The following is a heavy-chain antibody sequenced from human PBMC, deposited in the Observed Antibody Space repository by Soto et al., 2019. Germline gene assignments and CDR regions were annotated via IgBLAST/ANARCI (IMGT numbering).Heavy chain of an antibody. Sequence: QVQLEESGPGLVKPSETLSLACSVSGASVTTYYWNWIRQPPGKRLEWIGHMYYGGNTDYNPSLKGRVSFSVDTSQNQFSLHLPSLTAADTSVYYCATGRGGYATPYWGQGILVVVSS. V-gene: IGHV4-59*02. D-gene: IGHD5-12*01. CDR2: MYYGGNT. CDR1: GASVTTYY. J-gene: IGHJ4*02. CDR3: ATGRGGYATPY.